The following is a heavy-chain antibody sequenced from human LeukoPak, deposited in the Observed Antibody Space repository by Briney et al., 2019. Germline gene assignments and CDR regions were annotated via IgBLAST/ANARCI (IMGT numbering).Heavy chain of an antibody. Sequence: GGSLRLSCAASGFTFNCYWMGWVRQAPGKGLEWVANIKQDGSEKYYVDSVKGRFTISRDNAKKSLYLQMDSLRAEDTAVYYCAREGGSCGSPYWGQGTLVTVSS. D-gene: IGHD3-22*01. J-gene: IGHJ4*02. CDR3: AREGGSCGSPY. CDR1: GFTFNCYW. CDR2: IKQDGSEK. V-gene: IGHV3-7*05.